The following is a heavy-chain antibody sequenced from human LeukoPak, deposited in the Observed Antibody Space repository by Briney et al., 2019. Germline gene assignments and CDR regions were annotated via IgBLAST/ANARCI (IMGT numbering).Heavy chain of an antibody. CDR1: GFTFSSYG. CDR3: ANQIVVAALDYYGMDV. J-gene: IGHJ6*02. V-gene: IGHV3-23*01. Sequence: GGSLRLSCAASGFTFSSYGMHWVRQAPGKGLEWVSAISGSGGSTYYADSVKGRFTISRDNSKNTLYLQMNSLRAEDTAVYYCANQIVVAALDYYGMDVWGQGTTVTVSS. D-gene: IGHD3-22*01. CDR2: ISGSGGST.